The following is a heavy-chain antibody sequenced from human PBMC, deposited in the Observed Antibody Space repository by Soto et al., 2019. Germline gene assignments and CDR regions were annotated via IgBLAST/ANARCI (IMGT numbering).Heavy chain of an antibody. Sequence: SETLSLTCSVSGASISSYYWTWIRQPPGGGLEWIGYMHHTQGTNDNPSLRGRVHMSIDTSMNQFSLRLTSVTAADTAVYYCTRVPFVGYFDWLDPWGHGTLVTVSS. CDR3: TRVPFVGYFDWLDP. CDR2: MHHTQGT. V-gene: IGHV4-59*01. D-gene: IGHD3-9*01. J-gene: IGHJ5*02. CDR1: GASISSYY.